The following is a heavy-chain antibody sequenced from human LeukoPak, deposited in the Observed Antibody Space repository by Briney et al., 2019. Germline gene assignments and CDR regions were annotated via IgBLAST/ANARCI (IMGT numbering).Heavy chain of an antibody. Sequence: GGSLRLSCAASGFLVNPYAMSWVPQAPGKALACVSLIYSDGVTQYADSVNGRFIIYRDKSENTLYLQMNSLRDEDTAVYFCARDRAEGKTWVECDPWGQGTLDSVS. J-gene: IGHJ5*02. CDR3: ARDRAEGKTWVECDP. CDR2: IYSDGVT. CDR1: GFLVNPYA. V-gene: IGHV3-66*02. D-gene: IGHD3-3*01.